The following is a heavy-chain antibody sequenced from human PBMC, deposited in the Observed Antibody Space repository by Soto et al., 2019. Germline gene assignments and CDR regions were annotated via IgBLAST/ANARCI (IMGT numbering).Heavy chain of an antibody. Sequence: SETLSLTCTVSGGSISSYYWSWIRQPPGKGLEWIGYIYYSGSTNYNPSLKSRVTISVDTSKNQFSLKLSSVTAADTAVYYCARHPFTMDHDAFDIWGQGTMVTVSS. J-gene: IGHJ3*02. CDR3: ARHPFTMDHDAFDI. D-gene: IGHD3-3*01. V-gene: IGHV4-59*08. CDR1: GGSISSYY. CDR2: IYYSGST.